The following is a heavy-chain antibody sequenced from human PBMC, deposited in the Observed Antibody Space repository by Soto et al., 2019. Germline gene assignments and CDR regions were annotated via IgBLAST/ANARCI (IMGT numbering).Heavy chain of an antibody. CDR2: ISSSSSYI. J-gene: IGHJ4*02. D-gene: IGHD1-7*01. Sequence: PGGSLRLSCAASGFTFSSYSMNWVRQAPGKGLEWVSSISSSSSYIYYADSVKGRFTISRDNAKNSLYLQMNSLRAEDTAVYYCARVQGPGITGTYYFDYWGQGXLVTVSS. V-gene: IGHV3-21*01. CDR1: GFTFSSYS. CDR3: ARVQGPGITGTYYFDY.